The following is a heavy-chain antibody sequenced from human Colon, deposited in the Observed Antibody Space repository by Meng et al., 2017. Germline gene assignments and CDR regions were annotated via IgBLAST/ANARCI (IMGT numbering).Heavy chain of an antibody. CDR3: ARESADGGSFDL. Sequence: QVQLGKSGAEVKKPGASVTVSCKASGYTLYIHWVRLRPGEGLEWMGRINPRTGDTKSAQSFQGRVTMTRDTSTTTFSMDLRSLTTDDSAIYFCARESADGGSFDLWGQGTLVTVSS. D-gene: IGHD2-15*01. CDR2: INPRTGDT. CDR1: GYTLY. J-gene: IGHJ4*02. V-gene: IGHV1-2*06.